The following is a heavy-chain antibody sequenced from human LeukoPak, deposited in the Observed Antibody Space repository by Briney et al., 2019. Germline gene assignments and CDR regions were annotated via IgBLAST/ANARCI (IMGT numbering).Heavy chain of an antibody. CDR2: IYYSGRS. D-gene: IGHD6-13*01. J-gene: IGHJ6*02. V-gene: IGHV4-39*01. Sequence: PSETLSLTCTVSGGSISSGNYYWGWIRQPPGKGLEWIGSIYYSGRSYYKSSLKSRVTMSVDTSKNQFSLKLSSVTAADAAVYYCARCGYYYYYGMDVWGQGTTVTVSS. CDR3: ARCGYYYYYGMDV. CDR1: GGSISSGNYY.